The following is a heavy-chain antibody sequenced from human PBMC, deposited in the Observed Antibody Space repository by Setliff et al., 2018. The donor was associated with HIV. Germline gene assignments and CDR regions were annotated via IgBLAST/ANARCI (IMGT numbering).Heavy chain of an antibody. Sequence: KTSETLSLTCTVSGGSISSSNYYWGWIRQPPGKGLEWIGSIYYSGSTYYNPSLKSRVTISVDTSKNQFSLKLSSVTAADTAVYYCATTTQWQSGAYYFDYWGQGTLVTAS. D-gene: IGHD6-19*01. CDR2: IYYSGST. J-gene: IGHJ4*02. V-gene: IGHV4-39*01. CDR1: GGSISSSNYY. CDR3: ATTTQWQSGAYYFDY.